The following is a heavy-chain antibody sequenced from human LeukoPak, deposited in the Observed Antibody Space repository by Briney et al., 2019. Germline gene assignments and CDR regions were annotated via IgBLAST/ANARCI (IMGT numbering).Heavy chain of an antibody. Sequence: GGSLRLSCAAPGFTFSSYSMNWVRQAPGKGLEWVSSISSSSSYIYYADSVKGRFTISRDNAKNSLYLQMNSLRAEDTAVYYCASHIDYYDSSGYDYWGQGTLVTVSS. J-gene: IGHJ4*02. CDR2: ISSSSSYI. D-gene: IGHD3-22*01. CDR1: GFTFSSYS. CDR3: ASHIDYYDSSGYDY. V-gene: IGHV3-21*01.